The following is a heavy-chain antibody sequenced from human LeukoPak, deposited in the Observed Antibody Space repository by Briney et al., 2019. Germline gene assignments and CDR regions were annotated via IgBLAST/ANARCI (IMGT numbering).Heavy chain of an antibody. CDR2: IYYSGST. V-gene: IGHV4-39*01. CDR1: GGSISSSSYY. J-gene: IGHJ6*02. CDR3: ARGKYCSSTSCYKPYGMDV. D-gene: IGHD2-2*02. Sequence: SETLSLTCTVSGGSISSSSYYWGWIRQPPGKGLEWIGSIYYSGSTYYNPSLKSRVTISVDTSKNQFSLKLSSVTAADTAVYYCARGKYCSSTSCYKPYGMDVWGQGTTVTVSS.